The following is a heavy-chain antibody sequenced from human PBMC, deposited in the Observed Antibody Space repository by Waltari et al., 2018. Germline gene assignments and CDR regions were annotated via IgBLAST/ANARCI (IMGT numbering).Heavy chain of an antibody. J-gene: IGHJ4*02. D-gene: IGHD3-10*01. CDR3: AREGVYYGSGGGYFDY. CDR1: GLTFRRSE. Sequence: EVQLVESGGGLVQPGGSLRLSCAASGLTFRRSEMNWVRPAPGKGLEWVSILSSSGSTIYYADSVKGRFTISRDNAKNSLYLQMNSLRAEDTAVYYCAREGVYYGSGGGYFDYWGQGTLVTVSS. V-gene: IGHV3-48*03. CDR2: LSSSGSTI.